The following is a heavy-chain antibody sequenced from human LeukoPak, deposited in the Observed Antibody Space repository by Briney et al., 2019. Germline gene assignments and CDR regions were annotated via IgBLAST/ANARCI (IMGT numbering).Heavy chain of an antibody. CDR3: ARLLFLPAADWYFDL. D-gene: IGHD2-2*01. Sequence: SETLSLTCTVSGGSISSYYWSWIRQPPGKGLEWIGYIYYSGSTNYNPSLKSRVTISVDTSKNQFSLKLSSVTAADTAVYYCARLLFLPAADWYFDLWGRGTLVTVSS. CDR1: GGSISSYY. J-gene: IGHJ2*01. CDR2: IYYSGST. V-gene: IGHV4-59*08.